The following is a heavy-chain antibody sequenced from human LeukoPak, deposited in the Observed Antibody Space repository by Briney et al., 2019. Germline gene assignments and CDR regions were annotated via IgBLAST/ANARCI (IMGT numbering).Heavy chain of an antibody. CDR3: ARDYGSGSYSVSRAFDI. V-gene: IGHV4-59*12. Sequence: PSETLSLTCTVSGGSISSYYWSWIRQPPGKGLEWIGYIYYSGSTNYNPSLKSRVTISVDTSKNQFSLKLSSVTAADTAVYYCARDYGSGSYSVSRAFDIWGQGTMVTVSS. CDR1: GGSISSYY. CDR2: IYYSGST. D-gene: IGHD3-10*01. J-gene: IGHJ3*02.